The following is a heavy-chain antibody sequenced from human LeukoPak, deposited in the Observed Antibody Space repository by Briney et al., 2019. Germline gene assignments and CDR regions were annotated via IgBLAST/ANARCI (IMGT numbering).Heavy chain of an antibody. CDR2: ISYDGRNI. Sequence: PGGSLRLSCAASGFTFNNYGMHWVRQAPGKGLEWVAAISYDGRNIHYPDSVKGRFTISRDISTDTLWLQTDSLRTEDTAVYYCAKGPLRGTAAAIDYWGQGTLVTVSS. CDR1: GFTFNNYG. J-gene: IGHJ4*02. V-gene: IGHV3-30*18. D-gene: IGHD2-2*01. CDR3: AKGPLRGTAAAIDY.